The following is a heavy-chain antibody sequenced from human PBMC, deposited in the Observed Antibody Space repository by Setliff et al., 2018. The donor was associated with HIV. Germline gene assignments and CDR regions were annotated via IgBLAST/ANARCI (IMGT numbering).Heavy chain of an antibody. CDR1: GGIFS. CDR3: ARAAYYDSRDFSDYYYMDV. CDR2: IIPVLGLS. D-gene: IGHD3-22*01. J-gene: IGHJ6*03. Sequence: GASVKVSCKASGGIFSINWVRQAPGQGLEWMGRIIPVLGLSNYAQKLEGRVTITADESTSTAYMELSGLSSEDTAVYYCARAAYYDSRDFSDYYYMDVWGTGTTVTVSS. V-gene: IGHV1-69*02.